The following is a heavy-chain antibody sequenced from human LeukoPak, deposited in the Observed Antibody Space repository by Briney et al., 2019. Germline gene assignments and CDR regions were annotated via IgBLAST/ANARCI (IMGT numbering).Heavy chain of an antibody. Sequence: SETLSLTCTISGTSITSGSYFWSWIRQPAGNELEWLGLIYSSGRTNYSPSLKSRVTISVNTSKNQFSLKLTSVTAADTAVYYCARAGFALAPHRGTPFDYWGQGTLVTVSS. CDR1: GTSITSGSYF. D-gene: IGHD6-6*01. J-gene: IGHJ4*02. V-gene: IGHV4-61*02. CDR3: ARAGFALAPHRGTPFDY. CDR2: IYSSGRT.